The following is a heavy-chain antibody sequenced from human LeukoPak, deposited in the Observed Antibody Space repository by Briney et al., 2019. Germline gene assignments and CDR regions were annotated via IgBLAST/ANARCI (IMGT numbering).Heavy chain of an antibody. CDR3: VRGSSGTAVRGVSWAWFDP. CDR1: GFTLSSYW. V-gene: IGHV3-7*05. CDR2: IKPGGSEK. J-gene: IGHJ5*02. D-gene: IGHD3-10*01. Sequence: GGSLRLSCVASGFTLSSYWMTWVRQAPGKGLEWVANIKPGGSEKYFVDSVRGRFTISRDNVMNSLYLHMNSLRADDTAVYYCVRGSSGTAVRGVSWAWFDPWGQGTPVTVSS.